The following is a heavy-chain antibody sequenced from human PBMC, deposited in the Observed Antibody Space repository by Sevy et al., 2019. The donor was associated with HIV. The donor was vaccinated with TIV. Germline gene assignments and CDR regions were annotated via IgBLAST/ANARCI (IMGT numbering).Heavy chain of an antibody. Sequence: LSLTCAASGFTFSSYDMSWVRQAPGKGLEWVSVISGSGVSTYYADSVKGRFTISRDNSKNTLYLQLNSLRAEDTAVYYCANSMGGFDAFDIWGQGTMVTVSS. CDR1: GFTFSSYD. D-gene: IGHD6-25*01. CDR3: ANSMGGFDAFDI. V-gene: IGHV3-23*01. J-gene: IGHJ3*02. CDR2: ISGSGVST.